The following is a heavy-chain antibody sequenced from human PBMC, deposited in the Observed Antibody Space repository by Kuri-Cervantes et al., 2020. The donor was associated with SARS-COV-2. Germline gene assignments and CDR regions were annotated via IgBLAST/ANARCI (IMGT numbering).Heavy chain of an antibody. Sequence: SVKVSCKASGGTFSSYAISWVRQAPGQGLEWMGRIIPILGTANYAQKFQGRVTITADKSTSTAYMELSSLRSEDTAVYYCARGLELRSGYFDYWGQGTLVTVSS. CDR3: ARGLELRSGYFDY. CDR1: GGTFSSYA. J-gene: IGHJ4*02. CDR2: IIPILGTA. D-gene: IGHD1-7*01. V-gene: IGHV1-69*04.